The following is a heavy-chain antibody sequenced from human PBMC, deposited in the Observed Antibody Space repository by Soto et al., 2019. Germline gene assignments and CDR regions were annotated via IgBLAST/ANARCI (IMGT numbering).Heavy chain of an antibody. CDR1: SYSISGGFY. CDR3: ARVTIFEYWFDP. CDR2: IYHSGSA. Sequence: SETLSLTCAVSSYSISGGFYWAWIRQPPGKGLEWIGNIYHSGSAHYNPSLQSRVTMSVDTSKNNFSLRLTSVTAADTAVYYCARVTIFEYWFDPWGQGILVTVSS. J-gene: IGHJ5*02. D-gene: IGHD3-3*01. V-gene: IGHV4-38-2*01.